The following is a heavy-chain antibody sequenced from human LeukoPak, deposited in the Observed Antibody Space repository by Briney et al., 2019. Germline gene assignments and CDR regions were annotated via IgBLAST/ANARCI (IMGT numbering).Heavy chain of an antibody. D-gene: IGHD6-13*01. CDR1: GFTFSSSA. CDR2: ISGGGGST. CDR3: AKVIAAAGIVDYFDY. J-gene: IGHJ4*02. Sequence: GGSLRLSCVVSGFTFSSSAMSWVRQAPGKGLEWVSAISGGGGSTYYADSVKGRFTISRDNSKNTLYLQMNSLRGEDTAVYYCAKVIAAAGIVDYFDYWGQGTLVTVSS. V-gene: IGHV3-23*01.